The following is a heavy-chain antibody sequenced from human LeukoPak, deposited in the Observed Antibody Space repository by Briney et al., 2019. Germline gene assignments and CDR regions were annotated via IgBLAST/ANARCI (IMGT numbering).Heavy chain of an antibody. D-gene: IGHD3-3*01. J-gene: IGHJ4*02. CDR2: ISSSGSTI. V-gene: IGHV3-11*01. Sequence: GGSLRLSCAASGFTFSTYNMSWIRQAPGKGLEWVSYISSSGSTIYYADSVKGRFTISRDNAKNSLYLQMNSLRAEDTAVYYCAREDFWSGYSFDYWGQGTLVTVSS. CDR1: GFTFSTYN. CDR3: AREDFWSGYSFDY.